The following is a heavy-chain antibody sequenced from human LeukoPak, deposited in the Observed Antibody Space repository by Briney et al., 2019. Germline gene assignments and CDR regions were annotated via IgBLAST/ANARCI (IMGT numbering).Heavy chain of an antibody. Sequence: GGSLRLSCTASEFTFRSYAMSWVRQAPGKGLEWVSGISGSGGNTYYADSVKGRFTISRDNPKNTLYLQMNSLRAEDTAVYYCARHFSSGSNAFDIWGQGTMVTVSS. D-gene: IGHD6-19*01. V-gene: IGHV3-23*01. CDR1: EFTFRSYA. CDR2: ISGSGGNT. CDR3: ARHFSSGSNAFDI. J-gene: IGHJ3*02.